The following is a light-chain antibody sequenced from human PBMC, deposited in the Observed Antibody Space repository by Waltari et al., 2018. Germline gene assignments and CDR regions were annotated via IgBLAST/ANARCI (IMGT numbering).Light chain of an antibody. CDR2: EVS. Sequence: QSALTQPASVSGSPGQSITISCTRTSRDVGAYHYVSWTQQHPGQAPKLLIYEVSNGPPGVSNRFSGSKSGNTASLTISVLQAEDEADYYCSSYTRRTTFVFGTGTKVTVL. V-gene: IGLV2-14*01. CDR3: SSYTRRTTFV. CDR1: SRDVGAYHY. J-gene: IGLJ1*01.